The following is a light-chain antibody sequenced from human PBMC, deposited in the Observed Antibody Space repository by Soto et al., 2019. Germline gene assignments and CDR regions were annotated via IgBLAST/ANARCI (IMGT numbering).Light chain of an antibody. V-gene: IGLV2-14*01. CDR2: DIS. Sequence: QSVLAQPASVSGSPGQSITISCTGTSSDVGGYNYVSWYQQHPGKAPKLMIYDISNRPSGISNRFSGSKSGNTASLTISGLQAEDEADYYCSSYTRGGTLHYVFGTGTKVTVL. J-gene: IGLJ1*01. CDR1: SSDVGGYNY. CDR3: SSYTRGGTLHYV.